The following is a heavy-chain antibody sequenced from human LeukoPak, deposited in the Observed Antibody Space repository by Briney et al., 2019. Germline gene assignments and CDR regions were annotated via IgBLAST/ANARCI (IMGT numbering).Heavy chain of an antibody. D-gene: IGHD3-22*01. CDR2: IYYSGST. CDR1: GGSISSYY. CDR3: ARVWSSGYSLDY. V-gene: IGHV4-59*01. J-gene: IGHJ4*02. Sequence: VKPSETLSLTCTVSGGSISSYYWSWTRQPPGKGLEWIGYIYYSGSTNYNPSLKSRVTISVDTSKNQFSLKLSSVTAADTAVYYCARVWSSGYSLDYWGQGTLVTVSS.